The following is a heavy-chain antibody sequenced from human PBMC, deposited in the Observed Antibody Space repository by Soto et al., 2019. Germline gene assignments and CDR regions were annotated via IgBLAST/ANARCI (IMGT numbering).Heavy chain of an antibody. V-gene: IGHV1-46*01. CDR2: INPSGDTT. CDR1: GFRFSDYY. J-gene: IGHJ5*02. CDR3: ARDNSQKYGTPAASSWFHP. D-gene: IGHD2-15*01. Sequence: ASVKVSCKASGFRFSDYYMHWVRLAPGQGLEWMGIINPSGDTTNYAQKFQGRVTITRDTSTSTVYLDLSSLRSEDTAVYYCARDNSQKYGTPAASSWFHPWGQGTPVTVSS.